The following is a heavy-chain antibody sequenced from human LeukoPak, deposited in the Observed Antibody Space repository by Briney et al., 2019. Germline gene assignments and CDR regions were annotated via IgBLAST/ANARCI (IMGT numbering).Heavy chain of an antibody. Sequence: GASVKVSCKASGYTFTSYGISWVRQAPGQGLEWMGGIIPIFGTANYAQKFQGRVTITADESTSTAYMELSSLRSEDTAVYYCAEGRPGYSSGWYDYWGQGTLVTVSS. D-gene: IGHD6-19*01. CDR1: GYTFTSYG. CDR3: AEGRPGYSSGWYDY. J-gene: IGHJ4*02. CDR2: IIPIFGTA. V-gene: IGHV1-69*13.